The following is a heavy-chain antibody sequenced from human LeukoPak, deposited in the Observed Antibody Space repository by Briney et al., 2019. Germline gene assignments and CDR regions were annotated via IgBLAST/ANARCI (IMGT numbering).Heavy chain of an antibody. CDR3: ARDQGYCSGGSCYSVAFDI. CDR1: GFTFSSYS. Sequence: PGGSLRLSCAASGFTFSSYSMNWVRQAPGKGLEWVSSISSSSSYIYYADSVKGRFTISRDNAKNSLYLQMNSLRAEDTAVYYCARDQGYCSGGSCYSVAFDIWGQGTMVTVSS. CDR2: ISSSSSYI. V-gene: IGHV3-21*01. D-gene: IGHD2-15*01. J-gene: IGHJ3*02.